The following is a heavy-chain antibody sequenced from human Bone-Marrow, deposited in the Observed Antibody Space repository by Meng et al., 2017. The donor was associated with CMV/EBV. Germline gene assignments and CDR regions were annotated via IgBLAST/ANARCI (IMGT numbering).Heavy chain of an antibody. Sequence: GESLKISCAASGFTFSTYGMHWVRQPPGKGLEWVAFIRYDASDEYYANSVKGRFTVSGDNSKNTLYLQMNGLRAEDTAVYYCAKDRRSGYLPEYWGQGTLVTVSS. J-gene: IGHJ4*02. CDR1: GFTFSTYG. CDR2: IRYDASDE. V-gene: IGHV3-30*02. CDR3: AKDRRSGYLPEY. D-gene: IGHD3-3*01.